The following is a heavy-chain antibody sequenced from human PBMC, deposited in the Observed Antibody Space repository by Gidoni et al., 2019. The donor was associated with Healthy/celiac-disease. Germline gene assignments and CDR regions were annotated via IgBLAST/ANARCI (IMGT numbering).Heavy chain of an antibody. CDR2: ISGSGGST. CDR3: AKKELQTHYYYYYGMDV. D-gene: IGHD1-7*01. Sequence: EVQLLESGGGLVQPGGALRLSCAASGLPFSSHAMSWVRLAPGKELEWVSGISGSGGSTYYADSVKGRFTISRDNSKNTLYLQMNSLRAEDTAVYYCAKKELQTHYYYYYGMDVWGQGTTVTVSS. J-gene: IGHJ6*02. V-gene: IGHV3-23*01. CDR1: GLPFSSHA.